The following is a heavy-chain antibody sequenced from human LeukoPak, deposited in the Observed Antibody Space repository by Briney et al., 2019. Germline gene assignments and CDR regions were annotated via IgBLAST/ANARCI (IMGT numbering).Heavy chain of an antibody. CDR1: GYSLSSGYY. Sequence: PSETLSLTCAVSGYSLSSGYYWGWIRPPPGKGLGWIGSIYHSGSTYYNPSLKSRVTITVDTSKNQFSLELSSVTAADTAVYYCARLMFTVITDYYYYMDVWGKGTTVTVSS. CDR2: IYHSGST. V-gene: IGHV4-38-2*01. D-gene: IGHD4-11*01. J-gene: IGHJ6*03. CDR3: ARLMFTVITDYYYYMDV.